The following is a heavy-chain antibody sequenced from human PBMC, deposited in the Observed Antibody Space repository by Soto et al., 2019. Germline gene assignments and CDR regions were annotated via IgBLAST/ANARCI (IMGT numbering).Heavy chain of an antibody. Sequence: EVQVLQSGGGLVQPGGPLGRPCAASGLTFSRFALSWVRQARGKGLEWVATIHGSGAIKNYADSVRGRLTISRDNSKDTRYLQLNTLCIGNTAVYYCAIDKVPGSHTIFFFEVWGRGTVVTVSS. D-gene: IGHD3-10*01. J-gene: IGHJ2*01. CDR2: IHGSGAIK. V-gene: IGHV3-23*01. CDR3: AIDKVPGSHTIFFFEV. CDR1: GLTFSRFA.